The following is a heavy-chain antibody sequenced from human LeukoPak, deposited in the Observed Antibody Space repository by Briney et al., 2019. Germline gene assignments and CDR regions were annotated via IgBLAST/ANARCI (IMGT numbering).Heavy chain of an antibody. CDR1: GFTFSSYW. D-gene: IGHD1-26*01. V-gene: IGHV3-74*01. CDR2: INSDGSST. Sequence: GSLRLSCAASGFTFSSYWMHWVRQAPGKGLVWVSRINSDGSSTSYADSVKGRFTISRDNAKNTLYLQMNSLRAEDTAVFYCARTQYSGSKLDYWGQGILVTVSS. J-gene: IGHJ4*02. CDR3: ARTQYSGSKLDY.